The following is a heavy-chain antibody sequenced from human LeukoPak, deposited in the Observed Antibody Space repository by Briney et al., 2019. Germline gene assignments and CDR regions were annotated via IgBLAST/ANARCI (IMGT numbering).Heavy chain of an antibody. CDR2: INHSGST. CDR1: GGSFSGYY. V-gene: IGHV4-34*01. J-gene: IGHJ3*02. Sequence: SETLSLTCAVYGGSFSGYYWSWIRQPPGKGLEWIGEINHSGSTNYNPSLKSRVTISVDASKNQFSLKLSSVTAADTAVYYCARFRAGATIKAFDIWGQGTMVTVSS. D-gene: IGHD1-26*01. CDR3: ARFRAGATIKAFDI.